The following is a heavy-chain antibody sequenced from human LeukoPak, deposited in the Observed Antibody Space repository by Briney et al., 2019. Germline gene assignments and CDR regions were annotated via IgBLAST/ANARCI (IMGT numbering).Heavy chain of an antibody. CDR1: GYTFTAYY. CDR3: ARDGIYSRNFDAFDI. Sequence: ASVKVSCKASGYTFTAYYMHWVRQAPGQGPEWMGWINPNSGGTDYAQKFQGRVTMTRDTPISTAYMELSSLTSDDTAVYYCARDGIYSRNFDAFDIWGQGTMVTVSS. J-gene: IGHJ3*02. D-gene: IGHD6-13*01. CDR2: INPNSGGT. V-gene: IGHV1-2*02.